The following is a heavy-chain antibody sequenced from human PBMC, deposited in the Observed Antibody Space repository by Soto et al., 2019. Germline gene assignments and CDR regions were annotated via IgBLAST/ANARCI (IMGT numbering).Heavy chain of an antibody. Sequence: ASVKVSCKASGYTFTSYGISWVRQAPGQGLEWMGWISAYNGNTNYAQKLQGRVTMTTDTSTSTAYMELRSLRSDDTAVYYCARAYSGSYYGSHFDYWGQGTLVTVSS. CDR2: ISAYNGNT. CDR3: ARAYSGSYYGSHFDY. J-gene: IGHJ4*02. D-gene: IGHD1-26*01. V-gene: IGHV1-18*01. CDR1: GYTFTSYG.